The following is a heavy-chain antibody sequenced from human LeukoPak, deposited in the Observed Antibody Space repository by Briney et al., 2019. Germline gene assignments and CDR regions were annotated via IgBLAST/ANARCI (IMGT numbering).Heavy chain of an antibody. J-gene: IGHJ4*02. CDR1: GGTLSSYA. D-gene: IGHD3-10*01. CDR2: IIPIFGIA. Sequence: SVKVSCKASGGTLSSYAISWLRQAPGQGLEWMGMIIPIFGIANYAQKFQGRVTITADKSTRTAYMELRSLRSEDTAVYYCARDWPYLPTYGSGSYVIYWGQRTLVTVSS. CDR3: ARDWPYLPTYGSGSYVIY. V-gene: IGHV1-69*04.